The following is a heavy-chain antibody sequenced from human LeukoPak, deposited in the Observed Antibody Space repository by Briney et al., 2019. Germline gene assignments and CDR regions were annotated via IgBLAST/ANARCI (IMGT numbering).Heavy chain of an antibody. V-gene: IGHV3-30*18. CDR1: GFTFYSYG. J-gene: IGHJ4*02. CDR2: TSYDGSVN. Sequence: GKSLRLSCVASGFTFYSYGMYWVRQTPGKGLEWVAVTSYDGSVNNYADSVKGRFTISRDNSKNTLYLEMNSLRAEDTAVYYCAKDTPTLWLVLDYWGQGTLVTVSS. D-gene: IGHD6-19*01. CDR3: AKDTPTLWLVLDY.